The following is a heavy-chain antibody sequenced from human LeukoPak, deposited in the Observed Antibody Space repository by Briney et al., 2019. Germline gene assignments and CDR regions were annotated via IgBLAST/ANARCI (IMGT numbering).Heavy chain of an antibody. Sequence: GGSLRLSCAASGFTFSSYAMSWVRQAPGKGLEWVSAISGSGGSTYYADSVKGRFTVSRDNSKNTLYLRMNSLRAEDTAVYYCAKASGYSSSWYVDYWGQGTLVTVSS. J-gene: IGHJ4*02. CDR1: GFTFSSYA. CDR3: AKASGYSSSWYVDY. V-gene: IGHV3-23*01. CDR2: ISGSGGST. D-gene: IGHD6-13*01.